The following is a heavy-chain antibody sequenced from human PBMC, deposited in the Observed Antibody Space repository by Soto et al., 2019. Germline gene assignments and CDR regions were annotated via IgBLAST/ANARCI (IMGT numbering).Heavy chain of an antibody. V-gene: IGHV1-18*01. J-gene: IGHJ3*01. CDR2: ISAHTGSS. CDR1: GYTFTSSG. CDR3: PSAFFYQGSDSRGYSFDAFDF. D-gene: IGHD3-22*01. Sequence: QVQLVQSGAEVKKPGASVKVSCKASGYTFTSSGMSWVRQAPGQGLEWMGWISAHTGSSEYAQRFQDRVTITTDTSTSTAYIELRSLRSDDPAVYYCPSAFFYQGSDSRGYSFDAFDFWGPGTLVTVSS.